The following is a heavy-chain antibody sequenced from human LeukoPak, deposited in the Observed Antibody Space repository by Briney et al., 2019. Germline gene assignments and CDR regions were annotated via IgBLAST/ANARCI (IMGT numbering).Heavy chain of an antibody. J-gene: IGHJ4*02. V-gene: IGHV3-30*03. CDR2: ISNDGTIK. D-gene: IGHD6-6*01. CDR3: NTILHYSSSSEGY. Sequence: PGGSLRLSCAASGFTFSNFGMHWVRQAPGKGLEWVAVISNDGTIKYYADSVKGRFTISRDNSKNTLYLQMNSLKTEDTAVYYCNTILHYSSSSEGYWGQGALVTVSS. CDR1: GFTFSNFG.